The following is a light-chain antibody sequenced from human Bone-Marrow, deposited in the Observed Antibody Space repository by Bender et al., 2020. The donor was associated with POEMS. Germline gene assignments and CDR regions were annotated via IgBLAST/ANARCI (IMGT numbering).Light chain of an antibody. CDR2: EVT. CDR3: TSYTSGYTL. CDR1: SSDVGKYNL. J-gene: IGLJ2*01. V-gene: IGLV2-14*02. Sequence: QSALTQPASVSGSPGQSITISCTGTSSDVGKYNLVSWYQQHPGKAPKLMIFEVTKRPSGVSSRFSGSRSGNTASLTISGLQAEDEADYYCTSYTSGYTLFGGGTKLTVL.